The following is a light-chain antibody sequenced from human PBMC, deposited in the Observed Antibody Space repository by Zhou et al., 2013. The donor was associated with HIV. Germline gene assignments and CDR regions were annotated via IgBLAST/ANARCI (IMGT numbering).Light chain of an antibody. CDR2: DAF. CDR3: QQRSNWPPIFT. V-gene: IGKV3-11*01. J-gene: IGKJ3*01. CDR1: QSLSRY. Sequence: EIVLTQSPATLSLSPGERATLSCRASQSLSRYLAWYQQKPGQAPRLLIYDAFNRATGIPARFSGSGSGTDFTLTISSLEPEDFAVYYCQQRSNWPPIFTFGPGTKVDIK.